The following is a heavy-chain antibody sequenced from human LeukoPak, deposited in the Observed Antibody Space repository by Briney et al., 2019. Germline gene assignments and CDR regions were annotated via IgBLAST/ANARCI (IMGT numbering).Heavy chain of an antibody. CDR3: ARAQWRTYSYYYMDV. V-gene: IGHV3-53*01. J-gene: IGHJ6*03. D-gene: IGHD6-19*01. Sequence: AGSLSFSCAASGFTVSFNYMSWVRQAPGKGLEWISVTYSGGSTYYADSVKGRFTISRDDSKNTLYLQMNSLRAEDTAIYYCARAQWRTYSYYYMDVWGKGTTVTVSS. CDR2: TYSGGST. CDR1: GFTVSFNY.